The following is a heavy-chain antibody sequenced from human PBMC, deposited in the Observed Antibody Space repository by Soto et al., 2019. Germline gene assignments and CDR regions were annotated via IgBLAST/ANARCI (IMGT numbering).Heavy chain of an antibody. CDR2: IYQSGVT. Sequence: SETLSLTCNMSGDSYSISTYSWSWIRQPPGKALQWIGFIYQSGVTSYNPSLASRVSTSLDRSNNQCSLKLKSVTAADTAVYFCAGMPYTSGLRFDPWGPGTLVTVSS. D-gene: IGHD6-19*01. V-gene: IGHV4-30-2*01. CDR3: AGMPYTSGLRFDP. CDR1: GDSYSISTYS. J-gene: IGHJ5*02.